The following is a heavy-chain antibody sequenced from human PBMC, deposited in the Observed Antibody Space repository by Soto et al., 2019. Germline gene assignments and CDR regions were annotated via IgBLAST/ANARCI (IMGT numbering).Heavy chain of an antibody. D-gene: IGHD3-9*01. CDR2: IYYSGNT. CDR1: GGSISSGGYY. Sequence: SETLSLTCTVSGGSISSGGYYWSWIRQHPGKGLEWIGYIYYSGNTYYNPSLKSRVTISVDTSKNQFSLKLSSVTAADTAVYYCASLGLGYDILTGYYPRYFDYWGQGTLVTVSS. CDR3: ASLGLGYDILTGYYPRYFDY. J-gene: IGHJ4*02. V-gene: IGHV4-31*03.